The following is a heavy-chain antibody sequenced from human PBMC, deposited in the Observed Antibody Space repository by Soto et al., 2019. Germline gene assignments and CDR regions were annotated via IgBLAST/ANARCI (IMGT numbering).Heavy chain of an antibody. CDR3: ANGRGITMVRGVL. V-gene: IGHV3-30*18. D-gene: IGHD3-10*01. CDR2: ISYDGSNK. CDR1: GFTFSSYG. J-gene: IGHJ4*02. Sequence: QVQLVKSGGGVVQPGRSLRLSCAASGFTFSSYGMHWVRQAPGKGLEWVAVISYDGSNKYYADSVKGRFTISRDNSKNTLYLQMNSLRAEDTAVYYCANGRGITMVRGVLWGQGTLVTVSS.